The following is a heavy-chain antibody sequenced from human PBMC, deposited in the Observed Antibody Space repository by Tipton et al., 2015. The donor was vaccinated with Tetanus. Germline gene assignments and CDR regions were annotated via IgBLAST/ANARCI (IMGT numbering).Heavy chain of an antibody. CDR2: IYTGGSA. V-gene: IGHV3-53*01. J-gene: IGHJ4*02. D-gene: IGHD3-10*01. CDR1: GVTVSGNY. Sequence: SLRLSCAASGVTVSGNYMSWVRQAPGKGLEWVSVIYTGGSADYTDSVKGRFTISRDNSNNSLSLQMNSLRIDDTAVYYCARGGPHGVPHYYNDYWGQGTLVTVSS. CDR3: ARGGPHGVPHYYNDY.